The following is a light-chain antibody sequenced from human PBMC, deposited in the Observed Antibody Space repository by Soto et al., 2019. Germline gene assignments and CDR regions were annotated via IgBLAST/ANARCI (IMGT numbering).Light chain of an antibody. CDR2: AAS. CDR3: QQLRSYPST. V-gene: IGKV1-9*01. J-gene: IGKJ4*01. Sequence: GDRGTITCRASQDIAIYLAWYQQKPGEAPKLLIYAASTLHGGVPSRFSGRGAWTDFARPITSLQAEDFETYACQQLRSYPSTFGGGTKVDIK. CDR1: QDIAIY.